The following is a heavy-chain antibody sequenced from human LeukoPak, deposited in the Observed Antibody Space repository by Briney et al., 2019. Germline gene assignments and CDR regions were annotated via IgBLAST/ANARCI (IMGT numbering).Heavy chain of an antibody. Sequence: ASVKVSCKVSGYTLTELSMHWVRQAPGKGLEWMGGFDPEDGETIYAQKFQGGVTMTEDTSTDTAYMELSSLRSEDTAVYYCATGPWEPDRNFDYWGQGTLVTVSS. J-gene: IGHJ4*02. V-gene: IGHV1-24*01. CDR2: FDPEDGET. D-gene: IGHD1-26*01. CDR3: ATGPWEPDRNFDY. CDR1: GYTLTELS.